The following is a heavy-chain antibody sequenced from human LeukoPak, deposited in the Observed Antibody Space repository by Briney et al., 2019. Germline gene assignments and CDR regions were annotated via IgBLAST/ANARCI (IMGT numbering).Heavy chain of an antibody. V-gene: IGHV3-48*03. CDR1: GFTFRDYE. J-gene: IGHJ4*02. CDR3: ARDRITDFWSGYYTNYFDY. Sequence: GGSLRLSCAASGFTFRDYEMNWVRQAPGKGLEWVSYIGSGGDTIYYADSVRGRFSISRDNAKNSLYLQMNSLRAEDTAVYYCARDRITDFWSGYYTNYFDYWGQGTLVTVSS. D-gene: IGHD3-3*01. CDR2: IGSGGDTI.